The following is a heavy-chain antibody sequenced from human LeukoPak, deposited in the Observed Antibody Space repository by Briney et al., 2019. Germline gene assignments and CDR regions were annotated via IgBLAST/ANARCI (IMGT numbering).Heavy chain of an antibody. CDR3: ARDAYCTSASCRRDFDS. J-gene: IGHJ4*02. V-gene: IGHV3-23*01. Sequence: SGGSLRLSCAVSGFTFSSYAISWVRQAPETGLQWVSAISGSGYNTYYADSVKGRFTISRDNSKSTLYLQMDSLRAEDTAVYYCARDAYCTSASCRRDFDSWGQGTLVTVSS. CDR1: GFTFSSYA. CDR2: ISGSGYNT. D-gene: IGHD2-2*01.